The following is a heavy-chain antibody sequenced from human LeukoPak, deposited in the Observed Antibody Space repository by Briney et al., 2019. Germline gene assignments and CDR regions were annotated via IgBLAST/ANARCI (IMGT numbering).Heavy chain of an antibody. J-gene: IGHJ1*01. CDR3: ARDWNYDSSGYYYDESAEYFQH. CDR2: IIAIFGTA. CDR1: GGTFSSYA. Sequence: SVKVSCKASGGTFSSYAISWVRQAPGQGLEWMGRIIAIFGTANYAQKFQGRVTITTDESTSTAYMELSSLRSEDTAVYYCARDWNYDSSGYYYDESAEYFQHWGQGTLVTVSS. V-gene: IGHV1-69*05. D-gene: IGHD3-22*01.